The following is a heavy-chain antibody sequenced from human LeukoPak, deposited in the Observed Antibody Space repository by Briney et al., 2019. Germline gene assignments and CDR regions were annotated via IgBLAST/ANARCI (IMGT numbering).Heavy chain of an antibody. D-gene: IGHD6-19*01. CDR3: AALPGIAVAGTDY. J-gene: IGHJ4*02. Sequence: SQTLSLTCTVSGGSVSSGGYYWSWIRQHPGKGLEWIGYIYYSGSTYYNPSLKSRVTISVDTSKNQFSLKLSSVTAADTAVYYCAALPGIAVAGTDYWGQGTLVTVSS. V-gene: IGHV4-31*03. CDR2: IYYSGST. CDR1: GGSVSSGGYY.